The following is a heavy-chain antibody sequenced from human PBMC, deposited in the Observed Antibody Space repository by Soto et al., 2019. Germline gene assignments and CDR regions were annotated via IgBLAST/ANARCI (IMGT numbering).Heavy chain of an antibody. D-gene: IGHD6-19*01. CDR3: TRDFIPVAGTQGEYYGIDV. V-gene: IGHV3-49*03. CDR2: IRSKAYGGTT. CDR1: GFTLGDYA. Sequence: SLRLSFAASGFTLGDYAMSWFRQAPGKGLEWVGFIRSKAYGGTTEYAASVKGRFAISRDDSKSIAYLQMNSLKTEDTAVYYCTRDFIPVAGTQGEYYGIDVWRQGTTVTVSS. J-gene: IGHJ6*02.